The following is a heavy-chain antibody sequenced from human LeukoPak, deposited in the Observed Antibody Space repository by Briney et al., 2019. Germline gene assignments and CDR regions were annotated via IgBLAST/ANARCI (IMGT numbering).Heavy chain of an antibody. CDR3: ARHPQSVAVDY. CDR1: SGSISSRSYY. Sequence: PSETLSLTCTVSSGSISSRSYYWGWIRQPPGKGLEWIGSIYYSGSTHYNPSLKSRVTISVDTSKNRFSLKLSSVTAADTAVYYCARHPQSVAVDYWGQGTLVTVSS. V-gene: IGHV4-39*01. CDR2: IYYSGST. J-gene: IGHJ4*02. D-gene: IGHD4-23*01.